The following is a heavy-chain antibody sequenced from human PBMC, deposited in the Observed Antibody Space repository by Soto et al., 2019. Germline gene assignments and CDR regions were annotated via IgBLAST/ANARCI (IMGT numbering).Heavy chain of an antibody. D-gene: IGHD2-15*01. Sequence: SHRSTVASGSSVGRGCYCSWIRQHPGKGLEWIGYIYYSGSTYYNPSLKSRVTISADTSKNQFSLKLSSVTAADTAVYYCARGRLRYCSGGSCYEHGMDVCGQGPTVTVS. CDR2: IYYSGST. CDR3: ARGRLRYCSGGSCYEHGMDV. CDR1: SGSSVGRGCY. V-gene: IGHV4-31*03. J-gene: IGHJ6*02.